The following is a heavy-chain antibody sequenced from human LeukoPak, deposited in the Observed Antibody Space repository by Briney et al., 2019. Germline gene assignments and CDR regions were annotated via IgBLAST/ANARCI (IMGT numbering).Heavy chain of an antibody. CDR2: ISSSTYI. J-gene: IGHJ4*02. CDR1: GFTFSSYA. V-gene: IGHV3-21*01. Sequence: GGSLRLSCAPSGFTFSSYAMSWVRQVPGKGLEWVSSISSSTYIYYADSVKGRFTISRDNAKDSLYLQMNSLRAEDTAVYYCARETSTEDLDYWGQGTLVTVSS. CDR3: ARETSTEDLDY. D-gene: IGHD2-21*02.